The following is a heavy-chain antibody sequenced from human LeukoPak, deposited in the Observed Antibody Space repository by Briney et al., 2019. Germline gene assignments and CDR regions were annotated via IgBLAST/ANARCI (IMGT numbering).Heavy chain of an antibody. CDR1: GYTFTGYY. CDR2: INPNSGGT. D-gene: IGHD3-9*01. Sequence: ASVKVSCKASGYTFTGYYMHWVRQAPGQGLEWMGWINPNSGGTNYAQKFQGRVTMTRDTSISTAYMELSRLRSDDTAVYYCARVGTILRYFDWPHIGYWGQGTLVTVSS. CDR3: ARVGTILRYFDWPHIGY. J-gene: IGHJ4*02. V-gene: IGHV1-2*02.